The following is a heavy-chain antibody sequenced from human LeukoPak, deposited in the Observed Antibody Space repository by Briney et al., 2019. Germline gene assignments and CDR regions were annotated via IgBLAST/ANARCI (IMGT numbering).Heavy chain of an antibody. V-gene: IGHV3-48*01. CDR1: GFTFSSYS. CDR3: AKVPTYQWFGSNWFDP. J-gene: IGHJ5*02. CDR2: ITSSSSTI. Sequence: PGGSLRLSCAASGFTFSSYSMNWVRQAPGKGLEWVSYITSSSSTIYYADSVKGRFTISRDNAKNSLYMQMNSLRAEDTAVYYCAKVPTYQWFGSNWFDPWGQGTLVTVSS. D-gene: IGHD3-10*01.